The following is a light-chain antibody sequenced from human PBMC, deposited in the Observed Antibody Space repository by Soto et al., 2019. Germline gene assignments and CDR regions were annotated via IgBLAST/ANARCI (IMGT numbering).Light chain of an antibody. J-gene: IGKJ1*01. CDR3: QQYNTMAT. Sequence: DIQMTQSPSTLSASVGDRVTITCRASQSISSWLAWYRQKPGKAPKLLIYRASSLESGVPSRFSGSGSGTEFTLTISSLQPDDFATYYCQQYNTMATFGQGTKVDIK. CDR1: QSISSW. CDR2: RAS. V-gene: IGKV1-5*03.